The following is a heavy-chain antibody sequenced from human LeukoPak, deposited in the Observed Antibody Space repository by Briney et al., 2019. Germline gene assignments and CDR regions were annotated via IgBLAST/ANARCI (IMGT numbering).Heavy chain of an antibody. Sequence: SETLSLTCAVYGGSFSGYYWSWIRQPPGKGLEWIGYIYYSGSTNYNPSLKSRVTISVDTSKNQFSLKLSSVTAADTAVYYCARGGGYNWDYYYYMDVWGKGTTVTISS. CDR1: GGSFSGYY. D-gene: IGHD5-24*01. V-gene: IGHV4-59*01. CDR3: ARGGGYNWDYYYYMDV. J-gene: IGHJ6*03. CDR2: IYYSGST.